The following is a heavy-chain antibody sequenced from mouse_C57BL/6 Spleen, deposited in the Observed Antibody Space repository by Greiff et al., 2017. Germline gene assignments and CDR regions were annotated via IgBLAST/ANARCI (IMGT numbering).Heavy chain of an antibody. CDR1: GFTFSSYA. Sequence: EVQRVESGGGLVKPGGSLKLSCAASGFTFSSYAMSWVRQTPEKRLEWVATISDGGSYTYYPDNVKGRFTISTDNAKNNLYLQMSHLKSEDTAMYYCAREEDDGYYFDDCGQGTTLSVSS. V-gene: IGHV5-4*01. CDR2: ISDGGSYT. CDR3: AREEDDGYYFDD. J-gene: IGHJ2*01. D-gene: IGHD2-3*01.